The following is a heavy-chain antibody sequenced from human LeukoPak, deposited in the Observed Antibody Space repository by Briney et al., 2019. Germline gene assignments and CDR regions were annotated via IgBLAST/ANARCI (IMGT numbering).Heavy chain of an antibody. CDR2: ISSSGSDT. CDR3: ARGLSSGDY. D-gene: IGHD6-19*01. J-gene: IGHJ4*02. Sequence: GGSLRLSCAASRFTFRDHFMSWIRQPPGKGLEYVSYISSSGSDTYYSDSVKGRFTVSRDNAKNSLFLQMNSLRAEDTAVYYCARGLSSGDYWGQGTLVTVSS. CDR1: RFTFRDHF. V-gene: IGHV3-11*04.